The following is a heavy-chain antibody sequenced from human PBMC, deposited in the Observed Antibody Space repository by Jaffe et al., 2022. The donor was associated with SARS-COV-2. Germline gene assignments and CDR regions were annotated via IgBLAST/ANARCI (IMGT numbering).Heavy chain of an antibody. Sequence: EVQLVESGGGLVKPGGSLRLSCAASGFTFSNAWMSWVRQAPGKGLEWVGRIKSKTDGGTTDYAAPVKGRFTISRDDSKNTLYLQMNSLKTEDTAVYYCTTDSGDYVWGSYLDGYWGQGTLVTVSS. CDR3: TTDSGDYVWGSYLDGY. CDR2: IKSKTDGGTT. J-gene: IGHJ4*02. V-gene: IGHV3-15*01. D-gene: IGHD3-16*02. CDR1: GFTFSNAW.